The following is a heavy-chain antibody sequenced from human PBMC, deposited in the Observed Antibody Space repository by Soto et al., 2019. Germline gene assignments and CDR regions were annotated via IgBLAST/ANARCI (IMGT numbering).Heavy chain of an antibody. CDR2: TSYDGSNK. J-gene: IGHJ4*02. CDR3: ARWGTTGGLDV. V-gene: IGHV3-30*19. Sequence: QVQLVESGGGVVQPGTSLRLSCVGSGFTFRSYVIHWVRQAPGKGLEWVALTSYDGSNKYYDDSVKGRFTISRDNSRNTVDLQMDKLILEDSALYYCARWGTTGGLDVWGQGTLVSVSS. D-gene: IGHD3-16*01. CDR1: GFTFRSYV.